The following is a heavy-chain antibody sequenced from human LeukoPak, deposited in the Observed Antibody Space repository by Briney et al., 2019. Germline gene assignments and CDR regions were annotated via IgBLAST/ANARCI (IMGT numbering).Heavy chain of an antibody. D-gene: IGHD3-22*01. J-gene: IGHJ4*02. CDR1: GGSISSSSYY. CDR3: ARRGDSSGYYPFDY. V-gene: IGHV4-39*01. CDR2: SYYSGST. Sequence: PSESLSLTCTVSGGSISSSSYYWGWIRQPPGKGLEWIGSSYYSGSTYYNPSLKSRVTISVDTSKNQFSLKLSSVTAADTAVYYCARRGDSSGYYPFDYWGQGTLVTLCS.